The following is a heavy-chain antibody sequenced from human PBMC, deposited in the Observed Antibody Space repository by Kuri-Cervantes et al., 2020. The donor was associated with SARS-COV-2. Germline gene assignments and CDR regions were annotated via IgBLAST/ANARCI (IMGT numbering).Heavy chain of an antibody. CDR2: IYYSGST. D-gene: IGHD6-6*01. CDR3: ARGAIAAPTAGGMDV. J-gene: IGHJ6*02. CDR1: GGSISSSSYY. V-gene: IGHV4-39*01. Sequence: SETLSLTCSVSGGSISSSSYYWGWIRQPPGEGLEWIGSIYYSGSTYYNPSLKSRVTISVDTSKNQFSLKLSSVTAAGTAVYYCARGAIAAPTAGGMDVWGQGTTVTVSS.